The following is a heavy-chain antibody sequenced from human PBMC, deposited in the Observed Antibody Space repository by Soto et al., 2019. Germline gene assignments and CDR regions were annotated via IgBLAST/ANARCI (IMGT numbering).Heavy chain of an antibody. CDR2: IYHSAST. J-gene: IGHJ4*02. CDR1: GGSISSGGCS. CDR3: ASLNRRLAYFDY. V-gene: IGHV4-30-2*01. Sequence: SETLSLTCAVSGGSISSGGCSWSWIRQPPGKGLEWIGYIYHSASTYHNPSPKSRATISVARSQSPFSLTLSSVTAAATAVYYCASLNRRLAYFDYWGQGTLVTVSS.